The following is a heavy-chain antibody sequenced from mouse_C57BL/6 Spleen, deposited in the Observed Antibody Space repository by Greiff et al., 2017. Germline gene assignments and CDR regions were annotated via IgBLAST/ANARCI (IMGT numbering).Heavy chain of an antibody. CDR1: GYTFTSYW. D-gene: IGHD1-1*01. V-gene: IGHV1-55*01. CDR2: IYPGSGST. CDR3: ASVYCCDYGGSNYAMDY. Sequence: QVQLQQPGAELVKPGASVKMSCQASGYTFTSYWITWVKQRPGKGLEWIGDIYPGSGSTNYNEKFKSKATLTVDTSSSTAYMQLSSLTSEDSAVYYCASVYCCDYGGSNYAMDYWGQGTSVTVSS. J-gene: IGHJ4*01.